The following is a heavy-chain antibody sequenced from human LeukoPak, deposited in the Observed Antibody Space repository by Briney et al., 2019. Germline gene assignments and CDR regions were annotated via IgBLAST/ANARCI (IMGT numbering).Heavy chain of an antibody. V-gene: IGHV1-18*04. CDR3: ARGGWFGELEPDYFDY. J-gene: IGHJ4*02. D-gene: IGHD3-10*01. CDR1: GYTFTSYG. Sequence: GASVKVSCKASGYTFTSYGISWVRPAPGQGLEWMGWISAYNGNTNYAQKLQGRVTMTTDTSTSTAYMELRSLRSDDTAVYYCARGGWFGELEPDYFDYWGQGTLVTVSS. CDR2: ISAYNGNT.